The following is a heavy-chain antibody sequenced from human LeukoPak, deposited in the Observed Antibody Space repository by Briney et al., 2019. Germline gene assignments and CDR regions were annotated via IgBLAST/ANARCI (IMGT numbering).Heavy chain of an antibody. Sequence: ASVTVSCKASGYTFTGYYMHWVRQAPGQGLEWMGWINPNSGGTNYAQKFQGRVTMTRDTSISTAYMELSRLRSDDTAVYYCARRVTIFGVVIFDYWGQGTLVTVSS. V-gene: IGHV1-2*02. J-gene: IGHJ4*02. D-gene: IGHD3-3*01. CDR3: ARRVTIFGVVIFDY. CDR1: GYTFTGYY. CDR2: INPNSGGT.